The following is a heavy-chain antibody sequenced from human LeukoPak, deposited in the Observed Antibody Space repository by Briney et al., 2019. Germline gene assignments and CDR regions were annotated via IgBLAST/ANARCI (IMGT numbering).Heavy chain of an antibody. D-gene: IGHD3-22*01. J-gene: IGHJ4*02. CDR2: IYYSGST. CDR1: GGSISSYY. V-gene: IGHV4-59*01. CDR3: ARYHYDSSGYYFDY. Sequence: SETLSLTCTVSGGSISSYYWSWIRQPPGKGLEWIGCIYYSGSTNYNPSLKSRVTISVDTSKNQFSLKLSSVTAADTAVYYCARYHYDSSGYYFDYWGQGTLVTVPS.